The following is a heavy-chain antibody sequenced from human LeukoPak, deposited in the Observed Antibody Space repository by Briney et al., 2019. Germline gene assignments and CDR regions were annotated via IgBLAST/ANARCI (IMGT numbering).Heavy chain of an antibody. V-gene: IGHV1-2*02. J-gene: IGHJ4*02. CDR2: INPNSGGT. CDR1: RYTFTGYY. CDR3: ARGRVVVAATPDDY. Sequence: ASVKVSCKASRYTFTGYYMHWVRQAPGQGLEWMGWINPNSGGTNYAQKFQGRVTMTRDTSISTAYMELSRLRSDDTAVYYCARGRVVVAATPDDYWGQGTLVTVSS. D-gene: IGHD2-15*01.